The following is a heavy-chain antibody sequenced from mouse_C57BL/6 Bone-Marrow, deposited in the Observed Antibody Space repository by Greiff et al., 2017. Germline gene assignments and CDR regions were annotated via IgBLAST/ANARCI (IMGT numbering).Heavy chain of an antibody. CDR2: IDPENGDT. V-gene: IGHV14-4*01. Sequence: VQLQQSGAELVRPGASVKLSCTASGFNIKDDYMHWVKQRPEQGLEWIGWIDPENGDTEYASKFQGKATITADTSSNTAYLQLSSLTSEDTAVYYCTTYYSNYWCFDVWGTGTTGTVSS. CDR3: TTYYSNYWCFDV. D-gene: IGHD2-5*01. J-gene: IGHJ1*03. CDR1: GFNIKDDY.